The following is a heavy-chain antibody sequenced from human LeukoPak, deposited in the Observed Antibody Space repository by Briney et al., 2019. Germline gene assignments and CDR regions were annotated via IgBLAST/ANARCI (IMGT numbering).Heavy chain of an antibody. CDR1: GGSITSYY. V-gene: IGHV4-59*08. D-gene: IGHD5-12*01. J-gene: IGHJ4*02. Sequence: SETLSLTCTVSGGSITSYYWSWIRRPPGKGLEWIGYIYYSGSTIYNPSLKSRVTMSVDTSKNQFSLKLSSVTAADTAVYYCARFTYDAHGNNYYLDYWGQGNLVTVSS. CDR2: IYYSGST. CDR3: ARFTYDAHGNNYYLDY.